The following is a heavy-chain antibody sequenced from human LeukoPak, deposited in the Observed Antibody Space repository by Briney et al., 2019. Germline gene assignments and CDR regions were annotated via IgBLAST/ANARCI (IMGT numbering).Heavy chain of an antibody. CDR2: INPNSGGT. CDR1: GYTFTGYY. CDR3: ARPMGSSGYCSSTSCYVEVFDY. Sequence: ASVKVSCKASGYTFTGYYMHWVRQAPGQGLEWMGWINPNSGGTNYAQKFQGRVTMIRDTSISTAYMELSRLRSDDTAVYYCARPMGSSGYCSSTSCYVEVFDYWGQGTLVTVSS. D-gene: IGHD2-2*01. V-gene: IGHV1-2*02. J-gene: IGHJ4*02.